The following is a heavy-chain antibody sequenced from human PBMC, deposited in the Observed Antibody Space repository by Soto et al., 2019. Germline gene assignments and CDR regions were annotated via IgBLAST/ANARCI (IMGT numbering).Heavy chain of an antibody. V-gene: IGHV3-7*01. J-gene: IGHJ6*02. Sequence: PGGSLRLSCAASGFTFSSFWMSWFRQAPGKGLEWVANIKQDGSEEYYVDSVKARFTISSDNAKNSLYLQMNSLRAEDTAVYYCARDISCPPGTSCSPAGMDVWGQGTTVTVSS. CDR3: ARDISCPPGTSCSPAGMDV. D-gene: IGHD2-2*01. CDR2: IKQDGSEE. CDR1: GFTFSSFW.